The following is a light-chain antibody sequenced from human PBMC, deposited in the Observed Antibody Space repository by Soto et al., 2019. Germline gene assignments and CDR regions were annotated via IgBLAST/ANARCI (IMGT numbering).Light chain of an antibody. CDR3: QTWGSGIVV. CDR2: LNSDGSH. CDR1: SKDSNYA. J-gene: IGLJ2*01. V-gene: IGLV4-69*01. Sequence: QCVLTQSPSASASLGASVKLTCTLSSKDSNYAIAWDQQQSEKGPRYLMKLNSDGSHSKGDGIPDRFSGSSSGAERYLTISSLQSEDEADYYCQTWGSGIVVFGGGTKLTAL.